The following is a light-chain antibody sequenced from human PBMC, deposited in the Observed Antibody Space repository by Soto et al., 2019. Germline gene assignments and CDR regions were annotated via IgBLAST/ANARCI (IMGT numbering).Light chain of an antibody. CDR1: QSVSSSY. CDR2: GSS. V-gene: IGKV3-20*01. CDR3: QRYGTSDFT. J-gene: IGKJ3*01. Sequence: ELLLTQSPGTLSLSPGDRATLSCRASQSVSSSYLAWYQQKPGQAPRLLIYGSSYRATGIPDRFSGSGSGTDFTLTSSRLEPEDFAVYYCQRYGTSDFTFGPGTKVDIK.